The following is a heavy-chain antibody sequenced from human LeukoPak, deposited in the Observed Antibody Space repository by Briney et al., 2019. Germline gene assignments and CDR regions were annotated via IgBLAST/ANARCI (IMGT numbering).Heavy chain of an antibody. D-gene: IGHD3-16*01. CDR3: AREGSGGGDYFDY. Sequence: GGSLRLSCTANNYWTTWVRQAPGKGLEWVANIKQDGSEKYYADSVKGRFTISRDNAKNSLYLQMNSLRAEDTAVYYCAREGSGGGDYFDYWGQGTLVTVSS. CDR2: IKQDGSEK. CDR1: NYW. V-gene: IGHV3-7*01. J-gene: IGHJ4*02.